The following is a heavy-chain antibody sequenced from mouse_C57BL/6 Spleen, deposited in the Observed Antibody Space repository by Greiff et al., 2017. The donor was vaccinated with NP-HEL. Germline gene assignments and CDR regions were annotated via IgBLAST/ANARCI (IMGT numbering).Heavy chain of an antibody. CDR2: INPSSGYT. CDR1: GYTFTSYT. J-gene: IGHJ1*03. V-gene: IGHV1-4*01. D-gene: IGHD2-1*01. CDR3: ARGAGYYGHPYWYFDV. Sequence: VQLQQSGAELARPGASVKMSCKASGYTFTSYTMHWVKQRPGQGLEWIGYINPSSGYTKYNQKFKDKATLTADKSSSTAYMQLSSLTSEDSAVYYCARGAGYYGHPYWYFDVWGTGTTVTVSS.